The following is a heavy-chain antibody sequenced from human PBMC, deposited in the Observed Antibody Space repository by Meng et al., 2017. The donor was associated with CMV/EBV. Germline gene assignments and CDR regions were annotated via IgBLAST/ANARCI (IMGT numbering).Heavy chain of an antibody. CDR1: GFTVRSNY. J-gene: IGHJ3*02. CDR3: TTEGGSYPDAFDI. D-gene: IGHD1-26*01. V-gene: IGHV3-53*01. Sequence: ESLKISCAAFGFTVRSNYMSRVRQAPGKGLEWVSVIYSGGSTYYADSVKGRFTISRDNSKNTLYLQMNSLRAEDTAVYYCTTEGGSYPDAFDIWGQGTMVTVSS. CDR2: IYSGGST.